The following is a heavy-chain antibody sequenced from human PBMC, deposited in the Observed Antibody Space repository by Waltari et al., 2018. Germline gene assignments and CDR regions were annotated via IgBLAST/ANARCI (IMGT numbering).Heavy chain of an antibody. CDR1: GFIFSSYA. D-gene: IGHD2-21*02. CDR3: ARAPVASCGGDCYSGYYYYGMDV. J-gene: IGHJ6*02. CDR2: ISYDGSNK. V-gene: IGHV3-30*01. Sequence: QVQLVESGGGVVQPGRSLRLSCAASGFIFSSYAMHWVRQAPGKGLEWVAVISYDGSNKYYADSVKGRFTISRDNSKNTLYLQMNSLRAEDTAVYYCARAPVASCGGDCYSGYYYYGMDVWGQGTTVTVSS.